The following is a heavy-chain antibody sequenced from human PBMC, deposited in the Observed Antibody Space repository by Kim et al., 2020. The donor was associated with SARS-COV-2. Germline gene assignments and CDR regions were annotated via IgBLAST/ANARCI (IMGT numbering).Heavy chain of an antibody. V-gene: IGHV1-3*01. CDR2: INAGNGNT. D-gene: IGHD6-19*01. J-gene: IGHJ5*02. Sequence: ASVKVSCKASGYTFTSYAMHWVRQAPGQRLEWMGWINAGNGNTKYSQKFQGRVTITRDTSASTAYMELSSLRSEDTAVYYCAREAVAGTLPGWFDPWGQGTLVTVSS. CDR1: GYTFTSYA. CDR3: AREAVAGTLPGWFDP.